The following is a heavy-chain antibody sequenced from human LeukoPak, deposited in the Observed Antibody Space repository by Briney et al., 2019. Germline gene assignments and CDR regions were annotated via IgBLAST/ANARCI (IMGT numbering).Heavy chain of an antibody. CDR2: ISYDGSNK. J-gene: IGHJ6*02. D-gene: IGHD3-10*01. V-gene: IGHV3-30*18. CDR3: AKGEYYYGSGSPQVSGV. Sequence: PGGSLRLSCAASGFTFSSYGMHWVRQAPGKGLEWVAVISYDGSNKYYADSVKGRFTISRDNSKNTLYLQMNSLRAEDTAVYYCAKGEYYYGSGSPQVSGVWGQGTTVTVSS. CDR1: GFTFSSYG.